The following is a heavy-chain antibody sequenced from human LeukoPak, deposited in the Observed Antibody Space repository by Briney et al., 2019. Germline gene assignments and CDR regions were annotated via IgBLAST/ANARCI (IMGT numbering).Heavy chain of an antibody. J-gene: IGHJ4*02. CDR1: GFNFGSDA. V-gene: IGHV3-30*18. D-gene: IGHD2-2*01. CDR2: ISYDGRNK. CDR3: AKGPLRGTAAAIDY. Sequence: RSGGSLRLSCTASGFNFGSDAMHWVRQAPGKGLEWVAVISYDGRNKHYPDSVKGRFTISRDISTDTLWLQMDSLRTEDTAVYYCAKGPLRGTAAAIDYWGQGTLVTVSS.